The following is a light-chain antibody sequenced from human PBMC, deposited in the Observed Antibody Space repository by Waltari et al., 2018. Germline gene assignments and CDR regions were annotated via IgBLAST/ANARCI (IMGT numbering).Light chain of an antibody. Sequence: DIQLTQSPSTLSASVGDRVPITCRASQRISSWLPWYQQKPGKAPKLLIYKASTLESGVPSRFSGSGSGTEFTLTISSLQPDDFATYYCQQYNSYVLTFGGGTKVEIK. CDR2: KAS. CDR1: QRISSW. V-gene: IGKV1-5*03. CDR3: QQYNSYVLT. J-gene: IGKJ4*01.